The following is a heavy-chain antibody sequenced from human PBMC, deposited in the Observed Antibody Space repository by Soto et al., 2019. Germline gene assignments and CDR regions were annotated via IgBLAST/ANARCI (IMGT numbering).Heavy chain of an antibody. CDR3: ARLPGIAAAGTGWFDP. CDR1: GYSFTSYW. Sequence: EVQLVQSGAEVKKPGESLKISCKGSGYSFTSYWIGWVRQMPGKGLEWMGIIYPGDSDTRYSPSFQGQVTISADKSISTAYRQWSSLKASDTARYYCARLPGIAAAGTGWFDPWGQGTLVTVSS. J-gene: IGHJ5*02. D-gene: IGHD6-13*01. CDR2: IYPGDSDT. V-gene: IGHV5-51*03.